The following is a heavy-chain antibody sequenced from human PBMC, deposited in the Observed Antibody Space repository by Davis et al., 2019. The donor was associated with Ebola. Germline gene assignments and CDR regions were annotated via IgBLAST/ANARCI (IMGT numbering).Heavy chain of an antibody. J-gene: IGHJ5*02. CDR2: ISAYNGNT. CDR1: GYTFTSYG. Sequence: ASVKVSCKASGYTFTSYGISWVRQAPGQGLEWMGWISAYNGNTNYAQKLQGRVTMTTDTSTSTAYMELRSLRSDDTAVYYCARVSSKIPLRFLEWPLGLFDPWGQGTLVTVSS. V-gene: IGHV1-18*01. D-gene: IGHD3-3*01. CDR3: ARVSSKIPLRFLEWPLGLFDP.